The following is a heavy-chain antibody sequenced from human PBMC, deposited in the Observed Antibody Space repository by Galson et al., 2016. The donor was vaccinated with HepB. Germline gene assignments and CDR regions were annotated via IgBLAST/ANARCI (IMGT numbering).Heavy chain of an antibody. CDR1: GFTFSSYG. CDR3: ARDAHSGSPDY. J-gene: IGHJ4*02. Sequence: SLRLSCAASGFTFSSYGMHWVRQAPGKGLEWVALIWYDGSNKYYADSVKGRFTISRDNSKNTLYLQMNSLRAEDTAVYYCARDAHSGSPDYWGQGTLVTVSS. V-gene: IGHV3-33*01. CDR2: IWYDGSNK. D-gene: IGHD3-10*01.